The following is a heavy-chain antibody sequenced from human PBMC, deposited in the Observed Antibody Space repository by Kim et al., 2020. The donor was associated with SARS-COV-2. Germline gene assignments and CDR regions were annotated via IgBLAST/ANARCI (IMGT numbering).Heavy chain of an antibody. CDR3: AREFMAYITSDYFDN. D-gene: IGHD3-10*01. J-gene: IGHJ4*01. V-gene: IGHV4-39*02. Sequence: SETLSLTCSVSGGSISSSSYYWGWIRQPPGKGLEWIGSIHLSGSTYYNPSLKSRGTMSLDTSKNQFFLRLNSVTAADTAVYYCAREFMAYITSDYFDNWG. CDR1: GGSISSSSYY. CDR2: IHLSGST.